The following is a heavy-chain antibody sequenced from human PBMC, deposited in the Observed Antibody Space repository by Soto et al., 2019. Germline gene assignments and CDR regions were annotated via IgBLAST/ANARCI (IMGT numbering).Heavy chain of an antibody. D-gene: IGHD3-16*01. CDR2: VAPIFDFS. J-gene: IGHJ3*01. CDR1: GGTFDSYS. CDR3: ATGALGGRQKQVRDAFDF. Sequence: QVQLVQSGAEVKQPGSSLRVSCRASGGTFDSYSISWVRQAPGQGLEWLGKVAPIFDFSRYAPKFQGRVNITEDKSTIIAYMDLSGLTSQDTAVYYCATGALGGRQKQVRDAFDFCGQGTKVTGSS. V-gene: IGHV1-69*02.